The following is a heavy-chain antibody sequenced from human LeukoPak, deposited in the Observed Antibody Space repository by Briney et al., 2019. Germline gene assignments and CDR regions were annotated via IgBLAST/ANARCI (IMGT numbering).Heavy chain of an antibody. J-gene: IGHJ4*02. D-gene: IGHD2-15*01. CDR1: NYTFTNYG. V-gene: IGHV1-69*04. CDR2: IIPILGIA. Sequence: ASVRISCKASNYTFTNYGIMWVRQAPGQGLEWMGRIIPILGIANYAQKFQGRVTITADKSTSTAYMELSSLRSEDTAVYYCASHPRGGGGYYFDYWGQGTLVTVSS. CDR3: ASHPRGGGGYYFDY.